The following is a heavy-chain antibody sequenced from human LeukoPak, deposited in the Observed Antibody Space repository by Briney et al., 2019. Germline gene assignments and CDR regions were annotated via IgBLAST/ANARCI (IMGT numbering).Heavy chain of an antibody. CDR3: AKRRAHSGTYRWSDFDY. V-gene: IGHV3-30*02. D-gene: IGHD1-26*01. CDR1: GFTFSSYG. CDR2: IRYDGSNE. Sequence: GGSLRLSCAASGFTFSSYGMHWVRQAPGKGLEWVAFIRYDGSNEYYADSVKGRFTISRGNSKNTLYLQMNSLRAEDTAVYYCAKRRAHSGTYRWSDFDYWGQGTLVTVSS. J-gene: IGHJ4*02.